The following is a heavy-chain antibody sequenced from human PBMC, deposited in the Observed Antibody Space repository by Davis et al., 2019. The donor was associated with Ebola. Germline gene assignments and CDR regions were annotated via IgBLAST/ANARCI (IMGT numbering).Heavy chain of an antibody. CDR2: IYHSGST. D-gene: IGHD3-3*01. CDR1: GGSISTTSYS. Sequence: MPSETLSLTCTVSGGSISTTSYSWSWIRQPPGKGLEWIGYIYHSGSTYYNPSLKSRVTISVDRSKNQFSLKLSSVTAADTAVYYCARAGGLRFLEWLSPLDYWGQGTLVTVSS. CDR3: ARAGGLRFLEWLSPLDY. V-gene: IGHV4-30-2*01. J-gene: IGHJ4*02.